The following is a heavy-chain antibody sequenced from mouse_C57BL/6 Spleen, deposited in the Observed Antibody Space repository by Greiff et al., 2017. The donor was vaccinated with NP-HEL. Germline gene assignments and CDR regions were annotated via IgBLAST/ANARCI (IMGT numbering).Heavy chain of an antibody. CDR1: GFNIKDYY. D-gene: IGHD2-5*01. V-gene: IGHV14-2*01. CDR2: IDPEDGET. CDR3: ARYYSNYLAWFAY. Sequence: VHVKQSGAELVKPGASVKLSCTASGFNIKDYYMHWVKQRTEQGLEWIGRIDPEDGETKYAPKFQGKATITADTSSNTAYLQLSSLTSEDTAVYYCARYYSNYLAWFAYWGQGTLVTVSA. J-gene: IGHJ3*01.